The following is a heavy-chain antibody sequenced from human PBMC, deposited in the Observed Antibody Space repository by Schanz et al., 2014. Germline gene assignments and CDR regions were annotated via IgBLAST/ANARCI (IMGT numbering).Heavy chain of an antibody. D-gene: IGHD1-26*01. J-gene: IGHJ4*02. V-gene: IGHV4-59*08. CDR3: ARQGDVYRLDY. Sequence: QVQLQESGPGLVKPSETLSLTCTVSGASISFYDWNWIRQSPGKGLEWIGYIYHSGSPIYNPSLQSRVTIPTATSKSQFSRKMESVTAADTAMYFCARQGDVYRLDYWGQGTLVTVTS. CDR2: IYHSGSP. CDR1: GASISFYD.